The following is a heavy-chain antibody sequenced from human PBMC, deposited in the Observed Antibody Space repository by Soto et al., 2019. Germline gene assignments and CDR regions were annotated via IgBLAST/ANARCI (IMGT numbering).Heavy chain of an antibody. Sequence: GGSLRLSCAASGFSFNKYDMHWVRQAPGKGLECVSVISADGLSTYYADSVKGRFTISRDNSKSTLHLQMSSLRTEDTAVYYCARDGHLGYCSGGSCYDAFDIWGQGTMVTVSS. CDR1: GFSFNKYD. D-gene: IGHD2-15*01. CDR2: ISADGLST. J-gene: IGHJ3*02. CDR3: ARDGHLGYCSGGSCYDAFDI. V-gene: IGHV3-64D*08.